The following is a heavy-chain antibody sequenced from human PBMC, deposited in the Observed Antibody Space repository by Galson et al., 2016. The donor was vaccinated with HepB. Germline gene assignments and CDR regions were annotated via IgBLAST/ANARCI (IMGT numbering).Heavy chain of an antibody. J-gene: IGHJ5*02. V-gene: IGHV4-30-2*01. CDR2: IYDSGTT. CDR3: ARNITPIRGGENWFDP. D-gene: IGHD1-20*01. Sequence: TLSLTCAVSGGSIGSGGYSWNWIRQPPGQGLEWIGQIYDSGTTYYNPSLKSRVTMSVDRSKNQFYLTLTSGTAADTGVYYCARNITPIRGGENWFDPWGQGTLVTVSS. CDR1: GGSIGSGGYS.